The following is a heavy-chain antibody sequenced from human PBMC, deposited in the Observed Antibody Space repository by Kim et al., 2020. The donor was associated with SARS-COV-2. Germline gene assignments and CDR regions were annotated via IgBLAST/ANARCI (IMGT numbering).Heavy chain of an antibody. CDR2: IYYTGST. Sequence: SETLSLTCSVSGGSISSSGYYWSWVRQHPGKGLEWIGYIYYTGSTHYNPSLKSRVTISVDTSKNQLSLKLSSVTAAGTAVYYCARNHYDLYYFDYWGQGTLVTVSS. D-gene: IGHD3-22*01. CDR1: GGSISSSGYY. CDR3: ARNHYDLYYFDY. V-gene: IGHV4-31*03. J-gene: IGHJ4*02.